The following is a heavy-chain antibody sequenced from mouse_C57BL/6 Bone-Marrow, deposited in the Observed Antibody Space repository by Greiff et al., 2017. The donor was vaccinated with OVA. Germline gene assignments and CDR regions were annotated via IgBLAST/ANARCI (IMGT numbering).Heavy chain of an antibody. CDR3: ARGGGERRRRPAGCAY. CDR1: GYTFTSYG. CDR2: IYPRSGNT. J-gene: IGHJ3*01. V-gene: IGHV1-81*01. D-gene: IGHD3-2*02. Sequence: QVQLQQSGAELARPGASVKLSCKASGYTFTSYGISWVKQRTGQGLEWIGEIYPRSGNTYYNEKFKGKATLTADKSSSTAYMELRSRTAEDAAVEGGARGGGERRRRPAGCAYWGQGTRVTVSA.